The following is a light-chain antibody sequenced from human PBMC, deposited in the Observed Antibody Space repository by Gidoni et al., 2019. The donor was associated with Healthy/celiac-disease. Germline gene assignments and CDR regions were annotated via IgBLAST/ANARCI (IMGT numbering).Light chain of an antibody. V-gene: IGKV3-11*01. CDR3: QQRSNWPPS. CDR1: QSVSSY. J-gene: IGKJ2*01. CDR2: DAS. Sequence: EIVLIQSPATLSLSPGERATLSCRASQSVSSYLAWYQQKPGQAPRLLIYDASNRATGIPARFSGSGSGTDFTLTISSLEPEDFAVYYCQQRSNWPPSFGQGTKLEIK.